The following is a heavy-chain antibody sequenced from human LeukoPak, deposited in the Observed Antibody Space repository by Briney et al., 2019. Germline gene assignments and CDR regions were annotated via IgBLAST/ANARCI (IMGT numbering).Heavy chain of an antibody. V-gene: IGHV3-9*01. J-gene: IGHJ3*02. CDR1: GFTFDDYA. D-gene: IGHD3-22*01. Sequence: GRSLRLSCAASGFTFDDYAMHWVRQAPGKGLEWVSGISWNSGSIGYADSVKGRFTISRDNAKNSLYLQMNSLRAEDTALYYCAKFSQEYYYDSSGALRSDAFDIWGQGTMVTVSS. CDR3: AKFSQEYYYDSSGALRSDAFDI. CDR2: ISWNSGSI.